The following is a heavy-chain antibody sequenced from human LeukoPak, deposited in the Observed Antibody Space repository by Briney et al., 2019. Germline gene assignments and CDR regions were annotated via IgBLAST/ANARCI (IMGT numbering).Heavy chain of an antibody. CDR3: ARGMYGSGGWYPYYYYMDV. D-gene: IGHD6-19*01. J-gene: IGHJ6*03. V-gene: IGHV1-8*01. CDR2: MNPNSGNT. CDR1: GYTFTSYD. Sequence: GASVKVSCKASGYTFTSYDINWVRQATGQGLEWMGWMNPNSGNTGYAQKFQGRVTMTRNTSISTAYMELSSLGSEDTAVYYCARGMYGSGGWYPYYYYMDVWGKGTTVTVSS.